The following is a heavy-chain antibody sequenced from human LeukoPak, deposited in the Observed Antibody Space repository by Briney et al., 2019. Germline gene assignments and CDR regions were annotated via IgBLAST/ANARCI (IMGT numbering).Heavy chain of an antibody. CDR3: AKAPPTNYDILTGYYDRVYYYMDV. CDR1: GFTFSSYG. Sequence: GGSLRLSCAASGFTFSSYGMSWVRQAPGKGLEWVSAISGSGGPTYYADSVKGRFTISRDNSKNTLYLQMNSLRAEDTAVYYCAKAPPTNYDILTGYYDRVYYYMDVWGKGTTVTVSS. V-gene: IGHV3-23*01. CDR2: ISGSGGPT. D-gene: IGHD3-9*01. J-gene: IGHJ6*03.